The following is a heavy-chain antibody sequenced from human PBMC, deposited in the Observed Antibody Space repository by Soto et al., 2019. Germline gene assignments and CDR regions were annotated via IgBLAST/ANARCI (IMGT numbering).Heavy chain of an antibody. V-gene: IGHV1-18*01. CDR1: GYTFTSYG. CDR2: ISAYNGNT. Sequence: GASVKVSCKASGYTFTSYGISWVRQAPGQGLEWMGWISAYNGNTNYAQKLQGRVTMTTDTSTSTAYMELRSLRSDDTAVYYCARAPRFVEWLYIDYWGQGTLVTVSS. CDR3: ARAPRFVEWLYIDY. J-gene: IGHJ4*02. D-gene: IGHD3-3*01.